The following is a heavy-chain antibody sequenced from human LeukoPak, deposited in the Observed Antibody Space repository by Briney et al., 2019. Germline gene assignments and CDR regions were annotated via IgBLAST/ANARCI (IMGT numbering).Heavy chain of an antibody. CDR2: ISGSSSYI. CDR3: ASVLSSIYYYDSSGYFDY. D-gene: IGHD3-22*01. Sequence: AGGSLRLSCVASEFTCSSYAMNWVRQAPGKGLEWVSGISGSSSYIYYADSVKGRFTISRDNAKNSLYLQMNSLRAEDTAVYYCASVLSSIYYYDSSGYFDYWGQGTLVTVSS. CDR1: EFTCSSYA. J-gene: IGHJ4*02. V-gene: IGHV3-21*01.